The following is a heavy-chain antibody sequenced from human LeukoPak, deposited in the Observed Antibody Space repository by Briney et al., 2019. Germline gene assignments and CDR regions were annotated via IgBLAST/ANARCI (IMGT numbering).Heavy chain of an antibody. J-gene: IGHJ6*03. CDR3: ARGDDLRGLFYYYYYMDV. CDR2: IIPIFGTA. D-gene: IGHD3-3*01. Sequence: ASVKVSCKASGGTFSSYAISWVRQAPGQGLEWMGGIIPIFGTANYAQKFQGRVTITTDESTSTAYMELSSLRSEDTAVYYCARGDDLRGLFYYYYYMDVWGKGTTVTVSS. CDR1: GGTFSSYA. V-gene: IGHV1-69*05.